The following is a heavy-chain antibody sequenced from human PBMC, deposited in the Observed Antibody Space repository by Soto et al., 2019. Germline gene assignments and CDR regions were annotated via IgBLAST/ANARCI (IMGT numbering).Heavy chain of an antibody. CDR2: INPNSGGT. D-gene: IGHD3-3*01. V-gene: IGHV1-2*04. Sequence: QVQLVQSGAEVKKPGASVKVSCKASGYTFTGYYMHWVRQAPGQGLEWMGWINPNSGGTNYAQKFQGWVTMTRDTSISTAYMELSRLRSDDTAVYYCARGSRITIFGVVISEYYYYMDVWGKGTTVTVSS. J-gene: IGHJ6*03. CDR1: GYTFTGYY. CDR3: ARGSRITIFGVVISEYYYYMDV.